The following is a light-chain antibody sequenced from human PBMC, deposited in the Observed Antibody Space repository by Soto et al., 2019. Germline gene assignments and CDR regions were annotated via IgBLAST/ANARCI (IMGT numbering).Light chain of an antibody. CDR3: QQYETYSGT. J-gene: IGKJ1*01. CDR2: DAS. V-gene: IGKV1-5*01. Sequence: IQMTQSASTLSASVRERVTITCRASQSVAGWLAWYQQKPGKAPTLLIYDASALPRGVPSRFSGSGSGTEFTLTISSLQPDDFATYYCQQYETYSGTFGQGTKVDI. CDR1: QSVAGW.